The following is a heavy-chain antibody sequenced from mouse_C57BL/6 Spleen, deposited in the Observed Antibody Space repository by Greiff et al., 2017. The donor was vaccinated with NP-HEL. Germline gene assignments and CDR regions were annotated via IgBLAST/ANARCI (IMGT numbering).Heavy chain of an antibody. CDR2: IDPNRGGT. D-gene: IGHD1-1*01. CDR1: GYTFTSYW. CDR3: SRPYYGGSYEWWYFDV. V-gene: IGHV1-72*01. J-gene: IGHJ1*03. Sequence: QVQLQQPGAELVKPGASVKLSCKASGYTFTSYWMHWVKQRPGRGLEWIGRIDPNRGGTKYNEKFKSKATLTVDKPTSPAYMQLSSLTSEDSAVYYCSRPYYGGSYEWWYFDVWGTGTTVTVSS.